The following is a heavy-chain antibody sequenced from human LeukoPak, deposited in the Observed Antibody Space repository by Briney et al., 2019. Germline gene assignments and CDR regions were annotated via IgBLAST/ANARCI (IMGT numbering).Heavy chain of an antibody. CDR3: ARVISSAWRQNDL. D-gene: IGHD3-22*01. Sequence: SETLSLTCTVSGGSISTGGYYWSWIRQPPGKGLEWIGYISYSGGTYYNPSLKSRVSMSIDKSKNQFSLNLNSVTAADTAVYYCARVISSAWRQNDLWGQGTLVTVSS. CDR1: GGSISTGGYY. J-gene: IGHJ5*02. V-gene: IGHV4-61*08. CDR2: ISYSGGT.